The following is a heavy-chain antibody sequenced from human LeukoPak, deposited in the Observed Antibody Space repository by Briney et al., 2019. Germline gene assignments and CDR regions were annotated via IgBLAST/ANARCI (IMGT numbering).Heavy chain of an antibody. J-gene: IGHJ5*02. CDR1: GFTFSSYG. D-gene: IGHD1-1*01. Sequence: GGSLRLSCAASGFTFSSYGMSWVRQAPGKGLEWVSTVSASGGSTYYADSVKGRLTISRDNSKNTLYLQMNSLRADDTAVYYCATAKNWSCFDPWGQGTLVTVSS. V-gene: IGHV3-23*01. CDR3: ATAKNWSCFDP. CDR2: VSASGGST.